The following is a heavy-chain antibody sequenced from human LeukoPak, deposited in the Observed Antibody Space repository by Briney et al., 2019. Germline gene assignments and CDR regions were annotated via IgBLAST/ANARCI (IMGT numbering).Heavy chain of an antibody. V-gene: IGHV3-20*04. CDR3: ARLITFGGAIPYYFDY. D-gene: IGHD3-16*02. CDR2: INWNGGST. J-gene: IGHJ4*02. Sequence: GGSLRLSCAASGFTFDDYGMSWVRHAPGKGLEWVSGINWNGGSTGYADSVKGRFTISRDNAKNSLYLQMNSLRAEDTALYYCARLITFGGAIPYYFDYWGQGTLVTVSS. CDR1: GFTFDDYG.